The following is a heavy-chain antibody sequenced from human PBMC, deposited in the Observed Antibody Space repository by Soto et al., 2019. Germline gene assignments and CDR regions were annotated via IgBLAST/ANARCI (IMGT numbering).Heavy chain of an antibody. J-gene: IGHJ4*02. Sequence: SETLSLTCGVSGGSLSGATYSWNWIRQPPGKGLEWIGYIFPIGTTYYNPSLKSRVTISIDVSKNQFSLSLRSLTAADTAVYYCARSREFDYWSQGTLVTVSS. CDR1: GGSLSGATYS. CDR2: IFPIGTT. CDR3: ARSREFDY. V-gene: IGHV4-30-2*01.